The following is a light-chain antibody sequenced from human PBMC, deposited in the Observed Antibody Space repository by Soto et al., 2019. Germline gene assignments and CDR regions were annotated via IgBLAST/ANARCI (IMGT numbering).Light chain of an antibody. J-gene: IGLJ1*01. Sequence: QSALTQPPSASGSPGQSVTISCIGTSSDVGRYNYVSWYQHHPGKAPKLIIYEVTKRPSGVPDRFSGSKSGNTASLTVSGLQAEDEADYYCSSYVGGNNYVFGTGTKLTVL. CDR1: SSDVGRYNY. CDR3: SSYVGGNNYV. V-gene: IGLV2-8*01. CDR2: EVT.